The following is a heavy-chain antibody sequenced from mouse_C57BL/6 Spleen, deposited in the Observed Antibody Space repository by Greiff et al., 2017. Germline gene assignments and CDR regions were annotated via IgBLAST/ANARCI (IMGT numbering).Heavy chain of an antibody. V-gene: IGHV5-17*01. J-gene: IGHJ1*03. CDR3: ARSNYPYWYFDV. CDR1: GFTFSDYG. CDR2: ISSGSSTI. Sequence: EVQVVESGGGLVKPGGSLKLSCAASGFTFSDYGMHWVRQAPEKGLEWVAYISSGSSTIYYADTVKGRFTISRDNAKNTLFLQMTILRSEDTAMYYCARSNYPYWYFDVWGTGTTVTVSS. D-gene: IGHD2-5*01.